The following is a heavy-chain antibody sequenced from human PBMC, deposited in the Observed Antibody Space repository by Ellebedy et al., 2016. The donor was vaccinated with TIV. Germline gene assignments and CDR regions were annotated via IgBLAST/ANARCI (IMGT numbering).Heavy chain of an antibody. D-gene: IGHD3-22*01. V-gene: IGHV3-9*01. Sequence: PGGSLRLSCAASGSTFGDYAMHWVRQGPGKGLEWVAGIGWKSGNIAYADSVKGRFTISRDNAKNSLYLQMNSLGTEDAALYYCAKEHFHDRSGSFNPFYFDSWGQGTLVIVSS. CDR3: AKEHFHDRSGSFNPFYFDS. CDR2: IGWKSGNI. CDR1: GSTFGDYA. J-gene: IGHJ4*02.